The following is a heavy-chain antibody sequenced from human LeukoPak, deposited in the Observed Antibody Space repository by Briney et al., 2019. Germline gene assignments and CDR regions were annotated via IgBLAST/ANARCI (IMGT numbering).Heavy chain of an antibody. CDR1: GYTFTSYG. CDR3: ARDWGGATNLDY. D-gene: IGHD1-26*01. J-gene: IGHJ4*02. V-gene: IGHV1-18*01. Sequence: ASVKVSCKASGYTFTSYGISWVRQAPGQGLEWMGWISAYNGNTNYAQKLQGRVTMTTDTSTSTANMELRSLRSDDTAVYYCARDWGGATNLDYWGQGTLVTVSS. CDR2: ISAYNGNT.